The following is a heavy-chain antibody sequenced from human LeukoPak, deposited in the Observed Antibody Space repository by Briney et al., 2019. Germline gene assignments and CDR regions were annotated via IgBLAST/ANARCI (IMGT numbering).Heavy chain of an antibody. J-gene: IGHJ4*02. CDR1: GYPFSSCG. V-gene: IGHV1-18*01. CDR3: ARNWGAGHPINFDY. Sequence: GASVKVSCKTFGYPFSSCGINWVRQAPGQGLEWMGWNSGYNGDTNYAQKFQGRVTMTTDTSTNTAYMDLRRLRSDDTAVYYCARNWGAGHPINFDYWGQGTLVTVSS. CDR2: NSGYNGDT. D-gene: IGHD3-16*01.